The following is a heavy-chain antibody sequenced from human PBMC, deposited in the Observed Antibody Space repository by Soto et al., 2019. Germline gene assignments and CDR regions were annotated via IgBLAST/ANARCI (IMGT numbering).Heavy chain of an antibody. CDR1: GFTFSSYG. D-gene: IGHD6-13*01. Sequence: VQLVESGGGVVQPGRSLRLSCAASGFTFSSYGMHWVRQAPGKGLEWVSSISSSSSYIYYADSVKGRFTISRDNAKNSLYLQMNSLRAEDTAVYYCARDVGSSSWYYYYYGMDVWGQGTTVTVSS. CDR3: ARDVGSSSWYYYYYGMDV. V-gene: IGHV3-21*01. J-gene: IGHJ6*02. CDR2: ISSSSSYI.